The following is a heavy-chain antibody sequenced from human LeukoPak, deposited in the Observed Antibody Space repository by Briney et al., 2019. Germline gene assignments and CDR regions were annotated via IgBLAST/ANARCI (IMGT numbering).Heavy chain of an antibody. CDR3: AKDPAAMITFGGVIDY. D-gene: IGHD3-16*01. CDR2: ISGSGGST. Sequence: GGSLRLSCAASGFTFSSYAMSWVRQAPGKGLEWVSAISGSGGSTYYADSVKGRFTISRDNSKNTLYLQMNSLRAEDTAVYYCAKDPAAMITFGGVIDYWGQGTLVTVSS. V-gene: IGHV3-23*01. CDR1: GFTFSSYA. J-gene: IGHJ4*02.